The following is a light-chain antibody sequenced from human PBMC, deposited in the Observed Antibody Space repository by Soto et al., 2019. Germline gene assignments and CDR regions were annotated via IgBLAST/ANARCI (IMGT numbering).Light chain of an antibody. V-gene: IGKV3-11*01. Sequence: EIVLTQSPATLSLSPGERDTLSCRASQSVSSYLAWDQQKPGQAPRLLLYDASNRATGIPARFSGSGSGTDFTLTISSLEPEDFALYYCQQRSNWPLTFGGGNKVEI. CDR2: DAS. J-gene: IGKJ4*01. CDR1: QSVSSY. CDR3: QQRSNWPLT.